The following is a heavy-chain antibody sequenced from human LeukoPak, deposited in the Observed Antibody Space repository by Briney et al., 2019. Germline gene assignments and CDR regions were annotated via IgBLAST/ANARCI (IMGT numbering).Heavy chain of an antibody. CDR3: ARGSAYSVYGYFDP. D-gene: IGHD5-24*01. V-gene: IGHV3-66*01. CDR1: GFTVSSNS. CDR2: IYSGGAT. J-gene: IGHJ5*02. Sequence: GGSLRLSCAASGFTVSSNSMSWVRQAPGKGLEWVSVIYSGGATYYADSVKGRFTISRDNSKNTLYLQMNSLKPEDTAVYYCARGSAYSVYGYFDPWGQGTLVTVSS.